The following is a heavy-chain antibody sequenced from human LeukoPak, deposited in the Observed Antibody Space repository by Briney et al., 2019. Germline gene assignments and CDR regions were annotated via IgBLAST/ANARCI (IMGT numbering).Heavy chain of an antibody. CDR1: GFTFSSYS. CDR3: ARDAAYSGWSDY. J-gene: IGHJ4*02. V-gene: IGHV3-21*01. D-gene: IGHD6-19*01. CDR2: ISSSSSYI. Sequence: GGSLRLSCAASGFTFSSYSMTWVRQAPGKGLEWVSSISSSSSYIYYADSVKGRFTISRDNAKNSLYLQMNSLRAEDTAVYYCARDAAYSGWSDYWGQGTLVTVSS.